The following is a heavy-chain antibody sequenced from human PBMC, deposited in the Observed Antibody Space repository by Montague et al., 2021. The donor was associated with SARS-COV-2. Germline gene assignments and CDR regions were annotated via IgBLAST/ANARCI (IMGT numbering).Heavy chain of an antibody. CDR3: ARPVSYYDILSSSTNWFDP. D-gene: IGHD3-9*01. CDR1: GGSISSSSYY. CDR2: IYYSGST. J-gene: IGHJ5*02. V-gene: IGHV4-39*01. Sequence: SETLSLACTVSGGSISSSSYYWGWIRQPPGKGLEWIGSIYYSGSTYYXPSLKSRVTISADTSKNQFSLRLSSVTAADTAVYYCARPVSYYDILSSSTNWFDPWGQGTLVTISS.